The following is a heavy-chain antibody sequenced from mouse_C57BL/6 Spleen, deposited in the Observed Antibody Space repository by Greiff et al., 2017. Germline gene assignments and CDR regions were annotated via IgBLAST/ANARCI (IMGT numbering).Heavy chain of an antibody. V-gene: IGHV1-19*01. J-gene: IGHJ4*01. CDR3: ARGTGAMDY. CDR1: RYTFTDYY. Sequence: VQLQQSGPVLVKPGASVKMSCKASRYTFTDYYMNWVKQSHGKSLEWIGVINPYNGGTSYNQKFKGKATLTVDKSSSTAYMELNSLTSEDSAVYYCARGTGAMDYWGQGTSVTVSS. D-gene: IGHD3-3*01. CDR2: INPYNGGT.